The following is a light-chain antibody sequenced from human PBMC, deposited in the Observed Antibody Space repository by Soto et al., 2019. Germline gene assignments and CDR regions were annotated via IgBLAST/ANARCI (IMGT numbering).Light chain of an antibody. J-gene: IGLJ1*01. Sequence: SVLTQPASVSGSPGQSITISCTGTSSDVGGYNYASWYQQHPGKAPKLMIYEVSNRPLGVSNRFSGSKSGNTASLTISGLQAEDEAVYYCTSYTSSSTLDVFGTGTKVTVL. CDR2: EVS. V-gene: IGLV2-14*01. CDR1: SSDVGGYNY. CDR3: TSYTSSSTLDV.